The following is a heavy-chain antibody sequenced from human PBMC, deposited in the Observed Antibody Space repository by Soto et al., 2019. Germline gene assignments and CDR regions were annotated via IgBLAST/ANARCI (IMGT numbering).Heavy chain of an antibody. Sequence: GGALRLSCAASGFICSSFGMHWVRQAPGKGLEWVAHIWYDGSNTYYADSVKGRFTISRDNPRNTLYLQMNSLRAEDTAVYHCVRDLLGSGGHFDYWGQGTPVTVSS. V-gene: IGHV3-33*01. D-gene: IGHD7-27*01. CDR1: GFICSSFG. CDR3: VRDLLGSGGHFDY. J-gene: IGHJ4*02. CDR2: IWYDGSNT.